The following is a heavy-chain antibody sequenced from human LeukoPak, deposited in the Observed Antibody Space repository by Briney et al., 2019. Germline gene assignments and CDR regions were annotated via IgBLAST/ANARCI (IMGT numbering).Heavy chain of an antibody. Sequence: PGGSLRLSCAASGFTFDDYAMHWVRQAPGKGLEWVSGISWNSGSIGYADSVKGRFTISRDNAKNSLYLQMNSLRAEDTALYYCAKSGYCSSTSCLFFDLWDRGTLVTVSS. J-gene: IGHJ2*01. CDR2: ISWNSGSI. CDR1: GFTFDDYA. D-gene: IGHD2-2*01. CDR3: AKSGYCSSTSCLFFDL. V-gene: IGHV3-9*01.